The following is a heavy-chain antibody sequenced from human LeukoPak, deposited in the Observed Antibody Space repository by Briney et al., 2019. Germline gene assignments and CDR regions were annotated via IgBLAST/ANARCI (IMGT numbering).Heavy chain of an antibody. V-gene: IGHV3-23*01. CDR1: GFTFSSYA. J-gene: IGHJ4*02. CDR2: ISGSGGST. Sequence: PGGSLRLSCAASGFTFSSYAMSWVRQAPGKGLEWVSAISGSGGSTYSADPVKGRFTISRDNSKNTLYLQMNSLRAEDTAVYYCAKDSAAGMGPFWGQGTLVTVSS. CDR3: AKDSAAGMGPF. D-gene: IGHD6-13*01.